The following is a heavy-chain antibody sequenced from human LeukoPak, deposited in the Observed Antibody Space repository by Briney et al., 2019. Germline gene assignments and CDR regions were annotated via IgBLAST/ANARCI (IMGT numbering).Heavy chain of an antibody. CDR3: ARDLYYDILTGYYNYYYYGMDV. Sequence: GGSLRLSCAASGFTFSSYGMHWVRQAPGKGLEWVAFIWYDGSNKYYADSVKGRFTISRDNSKNTLYLQMNSLRAEDTAVYYCARDLYYDILTGYYNYYYYGMDVWGQGTTVTVSS. CDR2: IWYDGSNK. V-gene: IGHV3-33*01. D-gene: IGHD3-9*01. J-gene: IGHJ6*02. CDR1: GFTFSSYG.